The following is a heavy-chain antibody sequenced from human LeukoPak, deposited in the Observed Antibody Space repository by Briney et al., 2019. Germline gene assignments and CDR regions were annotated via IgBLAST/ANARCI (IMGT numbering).Heavy chain of an antibody. CDR3: ANLPGGITMVRGVPPYYYYMDV. Sequence: ASVKVSCKASGYTFTSYYMHWVRQAPGQGLEWMGIINPSGGSTNYAQKFQGRVTMTRDTSTSTVYMELSSLRSEDTAVYYCANLPGGITMVRGVPPYYYYMDVWGKGTTVTVSS. D-gene: IGHD3-10*01. CDR2: INPSGGST. V-gene: IGHV1-46*01. J-gene: IGHJ6*03. CDR1: GYTFTSYY.